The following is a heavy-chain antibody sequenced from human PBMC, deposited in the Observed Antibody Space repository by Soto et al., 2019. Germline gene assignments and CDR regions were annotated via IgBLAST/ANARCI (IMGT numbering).Heavy chain of an antibody. CDR2: INHSGST. J-gene: IGHJ6*02. D-gene: IGHD3-22*01. CDR1: GGSFSGYY. CDR3: AGWAIFGMTVLVNPGYGMDV. V-gene: IGHV4-34*01. Sequence: PSETLSLTCAVYGGSFSGYYWSWIRQPPGKGLEWIGEINHSGSTNYNPSLKSRVTISVDTSKNQFSLKLSSVTAADTAVYYCAGWAIFGMTVLVNPGYGMDVWGQGTTVAVSS.